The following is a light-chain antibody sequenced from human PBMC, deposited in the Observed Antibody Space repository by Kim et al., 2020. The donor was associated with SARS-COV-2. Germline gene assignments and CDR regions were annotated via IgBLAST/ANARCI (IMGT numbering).Light chain of an antibody. Sequence: SPGERATLSCMASQSVSNFLVWYQQKPGQAPRLLIYDASNRATGIPARFSGSGSGTDFTLTISSLEPEDFAVYYCQQYGSSPPITFGQGTRLEIK. CDR1: QSVSNF. CDR2: DAS. CDR3: QQYGSSPPIT. J-gene: IGKJ5*01. V-gene: IGKV3-11*01.